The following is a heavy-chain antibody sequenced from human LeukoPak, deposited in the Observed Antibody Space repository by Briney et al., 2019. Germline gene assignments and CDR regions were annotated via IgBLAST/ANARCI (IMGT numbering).Heavy chain of an antibody. J-gene: IGHJ5*02. Sequence: GGSLRLSCAASGFTFSSYGMHWVRQAPGKGLEWVAVIWYDGSIKYYADSVKGRFTISRGNSKNTLYLQMNSLRAEDTAVYYCAKGAAAAGLFGWFDPWGQGTLVTVSS. CDR2: IWYDGSIK. CDR3: AKGAAAAGLFGWFDP. D-gene: IGHD6-13*01. CDR1: GFTFSSYG. V-gene: IGHV3-30*02.